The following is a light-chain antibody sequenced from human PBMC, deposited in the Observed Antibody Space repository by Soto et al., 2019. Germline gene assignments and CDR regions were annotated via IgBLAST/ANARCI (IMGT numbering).Light chain of an antibody. CDR2: DAY. V-gene: IGKV3-20*01. CDR3: QQYGSSGT. J-gene: IGKJ1*01. CDR1: QTVRNNY. Sequence: ESVLTQSPGTLSLSPGERATLSCRASQTVRNNYLAWYQQKPGQAPRLLIYDAYNRATGIPPRFSGSGSGTDFTLTISRLEPEDFAVYYCQQYGSSGTFGQGTKVDIK.